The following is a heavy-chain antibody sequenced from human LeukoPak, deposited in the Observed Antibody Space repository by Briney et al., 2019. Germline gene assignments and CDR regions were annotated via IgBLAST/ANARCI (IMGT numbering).Heavy chain of an antibody. Sequence: SSVKVSCKASGGTFSSYAISWVRQAPGQGLDWMGRIIPIFGIANYAQKFQDRVTITADKSTSTAYMELSSLRSEDTAVYYCARGGQQLVRDYYYYGMDVWGQGTTVTVSS. J-gene: IGHJ6*02. D-gene: IGHD6-13*01. CDR3: ARGGQQLVRDYYYYGMDV. CDR2: IIPIFGIA. CDR1: GGTFSSYA. V-gene: IGHV1-69*04.